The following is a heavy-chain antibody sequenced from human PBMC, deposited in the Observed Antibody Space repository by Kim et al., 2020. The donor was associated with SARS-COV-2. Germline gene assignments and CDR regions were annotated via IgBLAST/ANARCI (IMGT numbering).Heavy chain of an antibody. CDR3: AGDDESGWYSGY. D-gene: IGHD6-19*01. V-gene: IGHV3-48*02. Sequence: YDADSGKGRFTVSRDNGKNSLYLQMNSVRDEDTAVYYCAGDDESGWYSGYWGQGTLVTVSS. J-gene: IGHJ4*02.